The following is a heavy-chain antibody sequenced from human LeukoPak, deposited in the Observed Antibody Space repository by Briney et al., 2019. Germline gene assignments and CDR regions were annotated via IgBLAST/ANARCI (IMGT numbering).Heavy chain of an antibody. CDR1: GFTFSSYG. CDR2: IWYDGSNK. CDR3: ARLEAVAGSDDAFDI. J-gene: IGHJ3*02. Sequence: GGSLRLSCAASGFTFSSYGMHWVRQAPGKGLEWVAVIWYDGSNKYYADSVKGRFTISRDNSKDTLYLQMNNLRVEDTALYYCARLEAVAGSDDAFDIWGQGTMVTVSS. D-gene: IGHD6-19*01. V-gene: IGHV3-33*01.